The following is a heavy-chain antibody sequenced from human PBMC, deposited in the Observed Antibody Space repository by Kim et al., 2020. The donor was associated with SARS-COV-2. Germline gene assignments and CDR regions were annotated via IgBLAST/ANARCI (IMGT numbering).Heavy chain of an antibody. V-gene: IGHV3-21*01. J-gene: IGHJ2*01. Sequence: GGSLRLSCAASGFTFSSYSMNWVRQAPGKGLEWVSSISSSSYIYYADSVKGRFTISRDNAKNSLYLQMNSLRAEDTAVYYCARDYPGIAAASGWYFDFWGRGTLVTVSS. D-gene: IGHD6-13*01. CDR1: GFTFSSYS. CDR2: ISSSSYI. CDR3: ARDYPGIAAASGWYFDF.